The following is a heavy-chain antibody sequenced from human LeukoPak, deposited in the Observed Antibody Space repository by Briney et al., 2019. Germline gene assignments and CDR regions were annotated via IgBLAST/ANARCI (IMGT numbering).Heavy chain of an antibody. V-gene: IGHV3-21*06. CDR1: GFTFSTYN. Sequence: GGSLRLSCAASGFTFSTYNMNWVRQVPGKGLEWVSCISSSSSYMHYADSVKGRFTISRDNAKNSLYLQMNSLRAEDTAVYYCASEHIPDLRDPWGQGTLVTVSS. CDR2: ISSSSSYM. J-gene: IGHJ5*02. CDR3: ASEHIPDLRDP.